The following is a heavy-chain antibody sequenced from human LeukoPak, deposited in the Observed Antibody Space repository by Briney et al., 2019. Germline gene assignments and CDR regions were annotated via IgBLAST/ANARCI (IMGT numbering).Heavy chain of an antibody. D-gene: IGHD3-10*01. V-gene: IGHV4-59*01. CDR3: ATYYLWFGEPWFDP. CDR1: GGSISSYY. Sequence: PSETLSLTCTVSGGSISSYYWSWIRQPPGKGLEWIGYIYYSGSTNYNPSLKSRVTISVDTSKNQFSLKLSSVTAADTAVYYCATYYLWFGEPWFDPWGQGTLVTVSS. CDR2: IYYSGST. J-gene: IGHJ5*02.